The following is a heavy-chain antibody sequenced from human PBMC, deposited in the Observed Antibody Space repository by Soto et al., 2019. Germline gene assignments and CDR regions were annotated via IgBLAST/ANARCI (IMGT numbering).Heavy chain of an antibody. CDR1: GFSLSTTGGG. CDR2: IYWNDDK. J-gene: IGHJ4*02. Sequence: QITLKESGPTVVKPTQTLTLTCTFSGFSLSTTGGGVGWIRQPPGKALECLALIYWNDDKRYSPSLKSRLTIPKDTSKNQVVLTMTNMDPVDTATYYCAHRDQLLPCDYWGQGTLVTVSS. V-gene: IGHV2-5*01. D-gene: IGHD2-2*01. CDR3: AHRDQLLPCDY.